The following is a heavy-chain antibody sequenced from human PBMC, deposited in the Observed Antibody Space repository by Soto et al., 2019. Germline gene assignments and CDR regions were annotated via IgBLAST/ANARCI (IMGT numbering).Heavy chain of an antibody. D-gene: IGHD7-27*01. V-gene: IGHV3-23*01. CDR3: VKDVWAL. Sequence: EEQLLESGGGLVQPGGSLRLSCAASGFTFSGYYLSWVRQAPGKGLEWVSAISNGGENTHYADSVKGRFTVSRDNAKNTLFLEMNSLRVEDTAIYYCVKDVWALWGQGTRVTVSS. CDR2: ISNGGENT. J-gene: IGHJ4*02. CDR1: GFTFSGYY.